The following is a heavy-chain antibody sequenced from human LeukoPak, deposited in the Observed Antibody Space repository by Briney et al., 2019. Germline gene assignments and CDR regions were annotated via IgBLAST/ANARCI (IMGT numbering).Heavy chain of an antibody. CDR1: GGTFSSYA. J-gene: IGHJ4*02. D-gene: IGHD3-10*01. CDR3: AREAQGITMVRGVISVFDY. V-gene: IGHV1-69*04. CDR2: IIPILGIA. Sequence: SVKVSCKASGGTFSSYAISWLRQAPGQGLDWMGRIIPILGIANYAQQFQGRVTITANKSTSTAYMELSSLRSEDTAVYDCAREAQGITMVRGVISVFDYWGQGTLVTVSS.